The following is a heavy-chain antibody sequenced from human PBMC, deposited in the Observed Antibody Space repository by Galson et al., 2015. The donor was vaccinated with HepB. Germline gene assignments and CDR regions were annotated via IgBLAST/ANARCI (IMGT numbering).Heavy chain of an antibody. D-gene: IGHD6-13*01. Sequence: SLRLSCAASGFTFSSYWMSWVRQAPGKGLEWVANIKHDGSEKYYVDSVKGRFTISRDNAKNSLYLQMNSLRAEDTAVYYCARVLAEIYYYYGMDVWGQGTTVTVSS. J-gene: IGHJ6*02. CDR2: IKHDGSEK. CDR1: GFTFSSYW. CDR3: ARVLAEIYYYYGMDV. V-gene: IGHV3-7*01.